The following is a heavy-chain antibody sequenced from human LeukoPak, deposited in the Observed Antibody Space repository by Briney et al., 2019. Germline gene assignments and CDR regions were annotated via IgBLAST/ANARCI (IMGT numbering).Heavy chain of an antibody. V-gene: IGHV3-21*01. CDR3: ARDGYCSGGSCYSSNTFDV. Sequence: GGSLRLSCAASGFTFSSYVMSWVRQAPGKRLEWVSSISSSGSYIYYADSVKGRFTISRDNARNSLYLQMNSLRAEDTALYYCARDGYCSGGSCYSSNTFDVWGQGTMVTVSS. CDR1: GFTFSSYV. J-gene: IGHJ3*01. CDR2: ISSSGSYI. D-gene: IGHD2-15*01.